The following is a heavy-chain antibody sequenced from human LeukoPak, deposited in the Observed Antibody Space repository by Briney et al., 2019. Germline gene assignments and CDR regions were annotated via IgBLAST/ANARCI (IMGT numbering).Heavy chain of an antibody. CDR3: ARVEGVVITTYYFDY. D-gene: IGHD3-22*01. J-gene: IGHJ4*02. V-gene: IGHV3-30*01. CDR1: GFTFSSYA. CDR2: ISYDGSNK. Sequence: RSGGSLRLSCAASGFTFSSYAMHWVRQAPGKGLEWVAVISYDGSNKYYADSVKGRFTISRDNSKNTLYLQMNSLRAEDTAVYYCARVEGVVITTYYFDYWGQGTLVTVSS.